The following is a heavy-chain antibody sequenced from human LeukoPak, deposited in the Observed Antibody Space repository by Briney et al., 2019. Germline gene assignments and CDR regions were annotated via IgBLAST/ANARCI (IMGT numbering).Heavy chain of an antibody. CDR2: IYYTGST. J-gene: IGHJ3*02. CDR3: ASDYSMTHAFDI. CDR1: GGSMSDYY. D-gene: IGHD1-26*01. Sequence: SETLSLTCTVSGGSMSDYYWSWIRQPPGKGLEWIGYIYYTGSTNYNPSLKSRVTISVDTSKNQFSLKLSSVTAADTALYYCASDYSMTHAFDIWGQGTLVTVSS. V-gene: IGHV4-59*01.